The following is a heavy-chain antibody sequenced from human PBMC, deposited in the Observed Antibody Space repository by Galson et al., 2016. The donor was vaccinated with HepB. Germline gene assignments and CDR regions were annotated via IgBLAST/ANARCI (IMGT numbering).Heavy chain of an antibody. J-gene: IGHJ5*02. CDR3: ARCDTEVRTGFDP. Sequence: SVKVSCKASGYTFTSYDINWVRQVSGQGLEWMGWVNPVSGNSGYAQKFQGRVIMTMDTSINTAYMEWSSLRSEDTAIYYCARCDTEVRTGFDPWGQGTKVTISS. V-gene: IGHV1-8*01. CDR1: GYTFTSYD. D-gene: IGHD3/OR15-3a*01. CDR2: VNPVSGNS.